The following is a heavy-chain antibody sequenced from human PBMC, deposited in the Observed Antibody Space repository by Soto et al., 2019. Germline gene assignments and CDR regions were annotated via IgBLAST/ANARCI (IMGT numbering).Heavy chain of an antibody. CDR1: GDSVSSNHAT. CDR2: TYYRSKWYN. CDR3: ARGFRGFDP. V-gene: IGHV6-1*01. Sequence: SETRSLTWAISGDSVSSNHATWDWIRQSPSRGLEWLGRTYYRSKWYNDYALSVKSRITINPDTSNNQFSLRLNSMTPDDTAFYYCARGFRGFDPWGQGTLVTVSS. D-gene: IGHD3-10*01. J-gene: IGHJ5*02.